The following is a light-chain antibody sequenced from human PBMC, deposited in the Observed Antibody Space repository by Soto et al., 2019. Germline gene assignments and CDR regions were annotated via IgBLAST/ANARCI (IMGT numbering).Light chain of an antibody. V-gene: IGKV4-1*01. CDR3: HQYYSSPRT. Sequence: DIVMTQSPDSLAVSLGERATINCKSSQSVLHSPTNNNYLAWYQKKPGQPPKLLIYWASTRASGVPDRFSGSGSGTDFTLTINRLQAEDEAVYYCHQYYSSPRTFGQGTKVEIK. J-gene: IGKJ1*01. CDR2: WAS. CDR1: QSVLHSPTNNNY.